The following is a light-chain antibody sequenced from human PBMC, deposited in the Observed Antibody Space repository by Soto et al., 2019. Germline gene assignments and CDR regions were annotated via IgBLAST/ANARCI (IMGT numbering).Light chain of an antibody. J-gene: IGKJ3*01. V-gene: IGKV1-9*01. CDR2: AAS. Sequence: IQLTQSPSSLSASVGDRVTITCRASQGISSYLAWYQQKPGKAPKLLIYAASTLQSGVPSRFSGSGSGTDFTLTISSLQHEDFATYYCQQLNSYPRLFTFGPGTKVDIK. CDR3: QQLNSYPRLFT. CDR1: QGISSY.